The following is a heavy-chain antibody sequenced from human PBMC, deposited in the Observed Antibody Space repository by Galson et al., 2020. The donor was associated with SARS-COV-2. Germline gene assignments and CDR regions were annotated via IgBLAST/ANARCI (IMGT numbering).Heavy chain of an antibody. CDR1: GYTFTNYD. Sequence: GESLKISCKASGYTFTNYDIYWVRQATGQGLEWMGWMSPKSGNTGYAQKFQGRVTMTRNTAINTAYMELSRLKSADTALYYCTRGPGELWFGRNYYGMDVWGQGTTLTVS. J-gene: IGHJ6*02. CDR3: TRGPGELWFGRNYYGMDV. D-gene: IGHD3-10*01. CDR2: MSPKSGNT. V-gene: IGHV1-8*01.